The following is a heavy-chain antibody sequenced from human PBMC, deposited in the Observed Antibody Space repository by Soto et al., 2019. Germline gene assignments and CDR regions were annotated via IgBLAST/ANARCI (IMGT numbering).Heavy chain of an antibody. CDR1: GGTFASLS. Sequence: QVQLEQSGAEVKKPGSSVKVSCRASGGTFASLSINWVRQAPGQGLEWMGRIIPAVVAGNYPQKFQGRVTITADESTRTAYMEVRSLRYDDTAVYYCARMVQSSWFDSWGQGTRVTVSS. V-gene: IGHV1-69*08. CDR3: ARMVQSSWFDS. J-gene: IGHJ5*01. CDR2: IIPAVVAG. D-gene: IGHD2-8*01.